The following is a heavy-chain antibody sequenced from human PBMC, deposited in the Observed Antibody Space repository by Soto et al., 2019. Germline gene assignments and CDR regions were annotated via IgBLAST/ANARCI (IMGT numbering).Heavy chain of an antibody. V-gene: IGHV2-70*04. J-gene: IGHJ4*02. D-gene: IGHD4-17*01. Sequence: SGPTLVNPTHTLTLTCTFSGFSLSSKGMRVSWIRQPPGKALEWLARIDWDDDKFYSPSLRTRLTISKDTSKNQVVLTMTNVDPKDTATYYCARSPGGFTVATYFFDYWGQGTLVTVSS. CDR3: ARSPGGFTVATYFFDY. CDR2: IDWDDDK. CDR1: GFSLSSKGMR.